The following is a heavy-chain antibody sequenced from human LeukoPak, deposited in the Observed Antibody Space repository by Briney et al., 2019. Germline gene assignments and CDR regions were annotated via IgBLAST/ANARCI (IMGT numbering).Heavy chain of an antibody. CDR3: AKDRLNCYDSSGYYDNDAFDI. CDR2: ISGSGGST. CDR1: GFTFSSYA. J-gene: IGHJ3*02. D-gene: IGHD3-22*01. V-gene: IGHV3-23*01. Sequence: GGSLRLSCAASGFTFSSYAMSWVRQAPGKGLEWVSAISGSGGSTYYADSVKGRFTISRDNSKNTLYLQMNSLRAEDTAVYYCAKDRLNCYDSSGYYDNDAFDIWGQGTMVTVSS.